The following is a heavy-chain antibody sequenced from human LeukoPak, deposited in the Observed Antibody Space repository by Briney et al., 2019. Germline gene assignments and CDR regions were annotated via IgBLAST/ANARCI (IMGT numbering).Heavy chain of an antibody. CDR3: GRGIVLLPAAIGWFDP. CDR1: GGSISSSSYY. CDR2: IYYSGST. J-gene: IGHJ5*02. D-gene: IGHD2-2*01. Sequence: PSETLSLTCTVSGGSISSSSYYWGWVRQPPGKGLEWIVSIYYSGSTYYNPSVKSRVTISVDTSKNQFSLKLTSVTAADTAVYYCGRGIVLLPAAIGWFDPWGQGTLVTVSS. V-gene: IGHV4-39*07.